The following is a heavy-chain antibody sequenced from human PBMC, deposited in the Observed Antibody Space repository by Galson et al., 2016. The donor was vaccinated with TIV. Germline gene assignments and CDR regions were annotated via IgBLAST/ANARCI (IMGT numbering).Heavy chain of an antibody. CDR2: VYHSGTT. D-gene: IGHD5-24*01. CDR1: GDSISTVYY. CDR3: VRYRRMGTRVYSFDA. J-gene: IGHJ3*01. V-gene: IGHV4-38-2*01. Sequence: TLSLTCDVSGDSISTVYYWGWIRQPPGRALEWIGSVYHSGTTYYSSSLKSRATISVDTSRSQFSLKLNSVTPADTAVYYCVRYRRMGTRVYSFDAGGQGTKVAVSS.